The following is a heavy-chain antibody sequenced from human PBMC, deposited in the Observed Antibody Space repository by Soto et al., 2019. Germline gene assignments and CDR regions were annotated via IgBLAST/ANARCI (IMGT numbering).Heavy chain of an antibody. D-gene: IGHD4-17*01. Sequence: GGSLRLSCAASGFTFSSYAMHWVRQAPGKGLEWVAVISYDGSNKYYADSVKGRFTISRDNSKNTLYLQMNSLRAEDTAVYYCARPSYGTSSYYYYGMDVWGHGTTVTVSS. CDR1: GFTFSSYA. V-gene: IGHV3-30-3*01. J-gene: IGHJ6*02. CDR2: ISYDGSNK. CDR3: ARPSYGTSSYYYYGMDV.